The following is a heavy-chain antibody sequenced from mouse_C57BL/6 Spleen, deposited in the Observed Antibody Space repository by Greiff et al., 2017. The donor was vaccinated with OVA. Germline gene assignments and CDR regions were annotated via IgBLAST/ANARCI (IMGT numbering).Heavy chain of an antibody. D-gene: IGHD2-3*01. CDR2: ISSGGDYI. V-gene: IGHV5-9-1*02. J-gene: IGHJ3*01. CDR1: GFTFSSYA. Sequence: DVHLVESGEGLVKPGGSLKLSCAASGFTFSSYAMSWVRQTPEKRLEWVAYISSGGDYIYYADTVKGRFTISRDNARNTLYLQMSSLKSEDTAMYYCTRLYDGYYFFAYWGQGTLVAVSA. CDR3: TRLYDGYYFFAY.